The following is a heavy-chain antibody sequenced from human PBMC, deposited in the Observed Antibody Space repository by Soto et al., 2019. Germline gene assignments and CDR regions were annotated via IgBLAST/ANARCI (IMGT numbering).Heavy chain of an antibody. V-gene: IGHV3-7*04. CDR2: MKQDGSEK. CDR1: GFTFSRYW. J-gene: IGHJ4*02. D-gene: IGHD7-27*01. Sequence: EVQLVESGGGLVQPGGSLRLSCAASGFTFSRYWMSWVRQAPGKGLEWVANMKQDGSEKYYVDSVKGRFTISRDNAKNSLYLQMNSLRAEDTAVYYCARDYAWGWGYWGQGTLVTVSS. CDR3: ARDYAWGWGY.